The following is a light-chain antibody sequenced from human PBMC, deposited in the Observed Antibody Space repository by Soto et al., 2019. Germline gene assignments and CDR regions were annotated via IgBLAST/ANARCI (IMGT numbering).Light chain of an antibody. CDR3: QQYGSSPLT. J-gene: IGKJ4*01. V-gene: IGKV3-20*01. CDR1: QSVSNTY. Sequence: EIVLTQSPGTLSLPPGERATLSCRASQSVSNTYLAWYQQKPGQAPRLLISGASSRATGIPDRFSGSGSGTDFTLTISRLEPEDFAVYYCQQYGSSPLTFGGGTKVEIK. CDR2: GAS.